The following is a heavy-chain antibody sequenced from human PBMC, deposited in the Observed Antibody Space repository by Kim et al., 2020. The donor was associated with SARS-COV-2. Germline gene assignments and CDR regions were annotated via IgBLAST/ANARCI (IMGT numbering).Heavy chain of an antibody. CDR3: ARDLDYGSGSYIDY. J-gene: IGHJ4*02. D-gene: IGHD3-10*01. Sequence: AHSMKSRYTIPRNKSQNTLDLQMNSLRAEDTAVYYCARDLDYGSGSYIDYWGQGTLVTVSS. V-gene: IGHV3-30*07.